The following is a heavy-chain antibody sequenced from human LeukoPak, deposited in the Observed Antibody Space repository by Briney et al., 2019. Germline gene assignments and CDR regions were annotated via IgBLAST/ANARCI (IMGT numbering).Heavy chain of an antibody. CDR1: GGPISGSRT. CDR2: VHYDGRT. D-gene: IGHD6-25*01. J-gene: IGHJ5*02. CDR3: ARVVTAAGLDL. V-gene: IGHV4-39*07. Sequence: PSETLSLTCTVSGGPISGSRTWGWVRQPPGKGLEWIGNVHYDGRTASNPSLKSRVTMSLDTSTNQFSLEMNSATATDTALYYCARVVTAAGLDLWGQGILVTISS.